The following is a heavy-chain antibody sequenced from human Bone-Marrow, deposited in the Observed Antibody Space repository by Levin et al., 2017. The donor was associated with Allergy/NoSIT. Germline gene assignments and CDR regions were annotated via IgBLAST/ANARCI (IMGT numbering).Heavy chain of an antibody. CDR3: AKDRGYASENWFDP. D-gene: IGHD5-12*01. Sequence: ASVKVSCKASGDTFTSYFMHWVRQAPGQGLEWTGVINPISGSTSYAQKFQGRVTLTRDTSTSTFYMELSSLRSEDTAVYYCAKDRGYASENWFDPWGQGTLVTVSS. V-gene: IGHV1-46*01. CDR2: INPISGST. CDR1: GDTFTSYF. J-gene: IGHJ5*02.